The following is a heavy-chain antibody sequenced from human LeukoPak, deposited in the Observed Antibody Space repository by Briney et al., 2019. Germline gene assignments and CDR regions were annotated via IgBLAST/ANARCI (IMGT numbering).Heavy chain of an antibody. CDR3: ARHSYFTGWYLGAFDI. J-gene: IGHJ3*02. CDR1: GGPIRGYY. Sequence: PSETLSLTCTVSGGPIRGYYWSWVRQSPGKGLEWIGYIYYGGITSYTPSLKSRATISVDTSKNEFSLKLNSVTATDTAVYYCARHSYFTGWYLGAFDIWGQGTVVTVSS. CDR2: IYYGGIT. D-gene: IGHD4-23*01. V-gene: IGHV4-59*08.